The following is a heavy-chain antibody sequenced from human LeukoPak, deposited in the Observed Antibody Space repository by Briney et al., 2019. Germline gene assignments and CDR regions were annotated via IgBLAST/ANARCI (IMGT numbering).Heavy chain of an antibody. D-gene: IGHD6-13*01. CDR2: ISSSSSYI. CDR3: ARVGTGSSWQYYYYGMDV. V-gene: IGHV3-21*01. CDR1: GFTFSSYS. Sequence: GGSLRLSCAASGFTFSSYSMNWVRQAPGKGLEWVSSISSSSSYIYYADSVEGRFTISRDSAKNSLYLQMNSLRAEDTAVYYCARVGTGSSWQYYYYGMDVWGQGTTVTVSS. J-gene: IGHJ6*02.